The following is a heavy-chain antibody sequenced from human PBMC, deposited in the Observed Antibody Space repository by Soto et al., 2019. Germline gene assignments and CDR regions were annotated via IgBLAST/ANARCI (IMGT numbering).Heavy chain of an antibody. Sequence: QVQLQESGPGLVKPSETLSLTCTVSGGSISSHYWSWIRQPPGKGLEWIGYIYYSGSTDYNPSLTSRVTISVDTSKIQLSLRLTSVTAADTAVYYCARPRGTTPAVWYFDLWGRGTLVTVSS. CDR2: IYYSGST. CDR3: ARPRGTTPAVWYFDL. V-gene: IGHV4-59*08. J-gene: IGHJ2*01. CDR1: GGSISSHY. D-gene: IGHD1-26*01.